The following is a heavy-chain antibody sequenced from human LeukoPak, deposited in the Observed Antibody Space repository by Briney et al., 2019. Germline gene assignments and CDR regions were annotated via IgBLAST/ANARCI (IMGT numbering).Heavy chain of an antibody. J-gene: IGHJ4*02. Sequence: SGGSLRLSCAASGFTFSDYYMSWIRQAPGKGLEWVSYISSSGTYTDYADSVKGRFTISRDNAKNSLYLQMNSLRAEDTAVYFYARGRVHIVVVPAASRTPHFDYWGQGTLLVTVSS. D-gene: IGHD2-2*01. V-gene: IGHV3-11*06. CDR2: ISSSGTYT. CDR3: ARGRVHIVVVPAASRTPHFDY. CDR1: GFTFSDYY.